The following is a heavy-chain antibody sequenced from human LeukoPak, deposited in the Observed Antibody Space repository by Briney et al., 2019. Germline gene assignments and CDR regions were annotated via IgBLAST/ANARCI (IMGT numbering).Heavy chain of an antibody. CDR3: AKRSTVTTPDIDYYYYYGMDV. Sequence: PGGSLSLSCAASGFTFSSYAMSWVRQAPGKGLEWVSAISGSGGSTYYADSVKGRFTISRDNSKNTLYLQMNSLRAEDTAVYYCAKRSTVTTPDIDYYYYYGMDVWGQGTTVTVSS. CDR1: GFTFSSYA. J-gene: IGHJ6*02. V-gene: IGHV3-23*01. CDR2: ISGSGGST. D-gene: IGHD4-17*01.